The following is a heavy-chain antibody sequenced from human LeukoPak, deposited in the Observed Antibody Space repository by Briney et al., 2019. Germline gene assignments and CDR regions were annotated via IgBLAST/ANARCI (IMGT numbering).Heavy chain of an antibody. CDR2: IKSKTDGGTT. J-gene: IGHJ4*02. Sequence: GGSLRLSCAASGFTFSNAWMSWVRQAPGKGLEWVGRIKSKTDGGTTDYAAPVKGRFTISRDNSKNTLHLQMNSLRVEDTAVYYCVRDNSGSGPDHWGQGTLVTVSS. V-gene: IGHV3-15*01. CDR1: GFTFSNAW. CDR3: VRDNSGSGPDH. D-gene: IGHD3-22*01.